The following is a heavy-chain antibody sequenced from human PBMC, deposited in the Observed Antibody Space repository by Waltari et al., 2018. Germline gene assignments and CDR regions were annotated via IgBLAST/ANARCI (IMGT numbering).Heavy chain of an antibody. CDR1: GGSISRGSYY. CDR2: IYTSGST. D-gene: IGHD2-15*01. Sequence: QVQLQESGPGLVKPSQTMSLTCTVSGGSISRGSYYLSWIRQPDGKGLEWIGRIYTSGSTNYNPSLKSRVTISVDTSKNQFSLKLSSVTAADTAVYYCARGRDGGLGYSLDYWGQGTLVTVSS. J-gene: IGHJ4*02. V-gene: IGHV4-61*02. CDR3: ARGRDGGLGYSLDY.